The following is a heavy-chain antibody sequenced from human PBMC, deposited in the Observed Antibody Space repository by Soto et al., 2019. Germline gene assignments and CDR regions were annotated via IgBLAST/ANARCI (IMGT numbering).Heavy chain of an antibody. D-gene: IGHD3-10*01. J-gene: IGHJ4*02. V-gene: IGHV2-5*02. CDR3: ARSLWFGELH. CDR1: GFSLSTTGVG. Sequence: QITLKESGPTLVKPTQTLTLTCSFSGFSLSTTGVGVGWIRQSPGKALEWLAIIYWDNDKRYSPSLKSRVTITQDTSKNQVVLTVTNMYPVDTGTYYCARSLWFGELHWGQGALVTVSS. CDR2: IYWDNDK.